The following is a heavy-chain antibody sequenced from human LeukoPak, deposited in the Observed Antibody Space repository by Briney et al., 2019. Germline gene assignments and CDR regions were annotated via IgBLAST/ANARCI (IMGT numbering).Heavy chain of an antibody. Sequence: GGSLRLSCAASGFTFSSYSMNWVRQAPGKGLEWVSYISSSSSTIYYADSVKGRFTISRDNAKNSLYLQMNSLRAEDTAVYYCARDSNIAAPPYWGQGTLVTVSS. D-gene: IGHD6-6*01. J-gene: IGHJ4*02. V-gene: IGHV3-48*01. CDR3: ARDSNIAAPPY. CDR2: ISSSSSTI. CDR1: GFTFSSYS.